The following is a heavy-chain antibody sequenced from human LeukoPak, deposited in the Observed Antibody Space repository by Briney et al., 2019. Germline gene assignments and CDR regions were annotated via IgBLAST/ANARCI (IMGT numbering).Heavy chain of an antibody. D-gene: IGHD4/OR15-4a*01. CDR1: GYTFTSYT. Sequence: ASVKVSCKASGYTFTSYTMHWVRQAPGQRLEWMGWINAGNGNTKYSQKFQGRVTITRDTSATTAYMELSSLRSEDTAVYYCARGSNVKALNYWGQGTLVTVSS. CDR3: ARGSNVKALNY. V-gene: IGHV1-3*01. J-gene: IGHJ4*02. CDR2: INAGNGNT.